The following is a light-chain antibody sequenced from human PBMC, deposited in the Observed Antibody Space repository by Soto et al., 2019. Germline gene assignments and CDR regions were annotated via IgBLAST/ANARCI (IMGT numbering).Light chain of an antibody. CDR3: QQYGCAPFT. J-gene: IGKJ3*01. V-gene: IGKV3-20*01. Sequence: EIVLTQSPGTLSLSPGEGATLSCRASQSVTSDYLAWYQQKPGQAPRLLIYGASSRATGIPDRFSGSGSGTDFTLTISRLEPEDLAVYYCQQYGCAPFTFGPGTKVDIK. CDR2: GAS. CDR1: QSVTSDY.